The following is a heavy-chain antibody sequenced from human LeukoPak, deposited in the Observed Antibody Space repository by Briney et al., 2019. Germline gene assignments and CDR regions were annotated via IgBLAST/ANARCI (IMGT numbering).Heavy chain of an antibody. Sequence: PSEALSLTCTVFGGSISSSSYYWGWIRQPPGKGLEWIGSIYYSGSTYYNPSLKSRVTISVDTSKNQFSLKLSSVTAADTAVYYCARSTKYDFWSGYYTLYPFDIWGQGTMVTVSS. J-gene: IGHJ3*02. CDR2: IYYSGST. CDR1: GGSISSSSYY. D-gene: IGHD3-3*01. V-gene: IGHV4-39*07. CDR3: ARSTKYDFWSGYYTLYPFDI.